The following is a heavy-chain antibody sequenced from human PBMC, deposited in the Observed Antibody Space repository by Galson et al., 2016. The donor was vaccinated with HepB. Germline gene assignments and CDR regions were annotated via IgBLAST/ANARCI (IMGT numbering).Heavy chain of an antibody. Sequence: TLSLTCAVSGDSVSGTNYWSWVRQSPGTGLEWIGEIHHSGATNYNPSLKSRVTLSVDKSNNHLSLELTSVTAADTAVYSLVGHCGGGDCYRAFDVWGQGTMVTVSS. CDR2: IHHSGAT. CDR3: VGHCGGGDCYRAFDV. V-gene: IGHV4-4*01. J-gene: IGHJ3*01. D-gene: IGHD2-21*02. CDR1: GDSVSGTNY.